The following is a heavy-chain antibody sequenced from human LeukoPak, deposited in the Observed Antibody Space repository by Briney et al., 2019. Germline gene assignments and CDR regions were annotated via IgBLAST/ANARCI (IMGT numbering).Heavy chain of an antibody. CDR2: ISGSGGST. Sequence: PGGSLRLSCAASGFTFSSYAMSWVRQAPGKGLEWVSAISGSGGSTYYADSVKGRFTISRDNSKNTLYLQMNSLRAEDTAVYYCARVGYGDYHYYYYYMDVWGKGTTVTVSS. D-gene: IGHD4-17*01. V-gene: IGHV3-23*01. CDR1: GFTFSSYA. CDR3: ARVGYGDYHYYYYYMDV. J-gene: IGHJ6*03.